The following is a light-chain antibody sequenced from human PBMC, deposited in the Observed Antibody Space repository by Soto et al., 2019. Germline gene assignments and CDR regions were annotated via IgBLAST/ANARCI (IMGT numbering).Light chain of an antibody. CDR2: EVS. CDR1: SSDVGGYNY. Sequence: QSALTQPASVSGSPGQSITISCTGTSSDVGGYNYVSWYQQHPGTAPKLMIYEVSNRPSGVANRFAGSNSGNTASLTICGLPEEEADDYYCSSYTSSSPLVFGGGTKLTVL. CDR3: SSYTSSSPLV. V-gene: IGLV2-14*01. J-gene: IGLJ2*01.